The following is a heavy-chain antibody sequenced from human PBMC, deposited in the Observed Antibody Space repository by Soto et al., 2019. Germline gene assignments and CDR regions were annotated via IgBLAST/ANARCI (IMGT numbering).Heavy chain of an antibody. CDR3: ARDPRQGYDTDYWYFDY. CDR1: GFPFNTYS. J-gene: IGHJ4*02. CDR2: ISADGGRQ. D-gene: IGHD3-3*01. Sequence: QVQLVESGGGVVQPGRSLRLSCEASGFPFNTYSVHWVRQAPGKGLEWLAVISADGGRQYYADSVKGRFTISRDNSKYTLYLQMNSLRTEDTAVYYCARDPRQGYDTDYWYFDYWGQGTLVTVSS. V-gene: IGHV3-30-3*01.